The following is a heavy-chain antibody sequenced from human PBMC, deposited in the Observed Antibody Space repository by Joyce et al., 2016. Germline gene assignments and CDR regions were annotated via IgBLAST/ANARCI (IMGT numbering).Heavy chain of an antibody. J-gene: IGHJ4*02. CDR2: MTHNSGNT. CDR3: ARNKYGTGDFDF. CDR1: AYTFTNFD. Sequence: QVQLVQSGAEVKTPGASVKVSCKASAYTFTNFDINWVRQAPGQGLEWLGWMTHNSGNTGYAQNFQGRVTMTRDTSISTAYMDLSSLRSEDTAVYFCARNKYGTGDFDFWGQGTPVTVSS. D-gene: IGHD7-27*01. V-gene: IGHV1-8*01.